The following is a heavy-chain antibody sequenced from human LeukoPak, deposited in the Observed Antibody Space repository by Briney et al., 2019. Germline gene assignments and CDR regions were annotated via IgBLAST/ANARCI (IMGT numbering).Heavy chain of an antibody. Sequence: SETLSLTCTVSGGSISSGGYYWSWIRQHPGKGLEWIGYIYYSGSTNYNPSLKSRVTISVDTSKNQFSLKLSSVTAADTAVYYCARFLSMGYYFDYWGQGTLVTVSS. J-gene: IGHJ4*02. V-gene: IGHV4-61*08. CDR3: ARFLSMGYYFDY. CDR1: GGSISSGGYY. CDR2: IYYSGST. D-gene: IGHD2/OR15-2a*01.